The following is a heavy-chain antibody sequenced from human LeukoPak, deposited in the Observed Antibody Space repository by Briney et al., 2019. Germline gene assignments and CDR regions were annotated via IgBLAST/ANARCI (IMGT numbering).Heavy chain of an antibody. Sequence: GGSLRLSCAASGFTSDDYAMHWVRHAPGKGLEWVSGISWNSGSIGYADSVKGRFTISRDNAKNSLYLQMNSLRAEDTALYYCAKGRRGYFDYWGQGTLVTVSS. CDR1: GFTSDDYA. CDR2: ISWNSGSI. V-gene: IGHV3-9*02. CDR3: AKGRRGYFDY. J-gene: IGHJ4*02.